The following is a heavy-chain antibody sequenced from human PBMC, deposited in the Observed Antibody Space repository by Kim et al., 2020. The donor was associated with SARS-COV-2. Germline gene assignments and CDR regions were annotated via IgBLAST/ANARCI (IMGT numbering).Heavy chain of an antibody. Sequence: GGSLRLSCAASGFTVSSHYMSWVRQASGKGLEWVSIIYSGGSTYYADSVRGRFSISRDDSKNTLYLQMNSLRVEDTAVYYCAREGRYSGIYYNFDFWGQGTLVTVSS. J-gene: IGHJ4*02. CDR1: GFTVSSHY. D-gene: IGHD1-26*01. CDR3: AREGRYSGIYYNFDF. CDR2: IYSGGST. V-gene: IGHV3-66*01.